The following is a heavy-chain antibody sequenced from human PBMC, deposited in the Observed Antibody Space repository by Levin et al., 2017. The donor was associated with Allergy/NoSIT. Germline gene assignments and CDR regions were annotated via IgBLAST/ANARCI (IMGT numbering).Heavy chain of an antibody. Sequence: ASVKVSCKGSGYVFIGYQIHWVRQAPGQGLEWMGRINPNSGGTNYRQKFQGKLTLTRDTSINTVYMELSGLTSDDTAVYYCARLLVGASWDYWGQGTLVTVSS. CDR3: ARLLVGASWDY. CDR1: GYVFIGYQ. D-gene: IGHD2-15*01. CDR2: INPNSGGT. J-gene: IGHJ4*02. V-gene: IGHV1-2*06.